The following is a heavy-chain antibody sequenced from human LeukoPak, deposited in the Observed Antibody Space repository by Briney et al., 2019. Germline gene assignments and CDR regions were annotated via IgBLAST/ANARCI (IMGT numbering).Heavy chain of an antibody. Sequence: GRSPRLSCAASGFTFSSYGMHWVRQAPGKGLEWVAVIWYDGSNKYYADSVKGRFTISRDNSKNTLYLQMNSLRAEDTAVYYCARRGRVAATLFDYWGQGTLVTVSS. D-gene: IGHD2-15*01. J-gene: IGHJ4*02. CDR2: IWYDGSNK. CDR1: GFTFSSYG. V-gene: IGHV3-33*01. CDR3: ARRGRVAATLFDY.